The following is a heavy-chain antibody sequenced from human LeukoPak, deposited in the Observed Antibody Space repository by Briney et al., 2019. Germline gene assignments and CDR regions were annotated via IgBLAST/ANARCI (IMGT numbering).Heavy chain of an antibody. CDR1: GGSIGANY. V-gene: IGHV4-59*01. CDR2: SLYSGSS. Sequence: SETLSLTCSVSGGSIGANYWSWIRQVPGKGLEWIGYSLYSGSSNCNPSLKSRVTISVDTSKTQFSLYLNSVTAADTAVYYCARSDTHHIHSSSWHFDYWGQGTLVTVSS. J-gene: IGHJ4*02. D-gene: IGHD6-13*01. CDR3: ARSDTHHIHSSSWHFDY.